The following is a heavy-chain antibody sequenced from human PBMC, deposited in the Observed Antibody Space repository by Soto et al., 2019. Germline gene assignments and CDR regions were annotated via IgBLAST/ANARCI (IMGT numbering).Heavy chain of an antibody. CDR2: ISGDGSNT. CDR1: GFTFSSYG. V-gene: IGHV3-30*18. CDR3: AKETYYADY. J-gene: IGHJ4*02. D-gene: IGHD3-3*01. Sequence: GGSLRLSCAASGFTFSSYGMHWVRQAPGKGLEWVSAISGDGSNTYYADSVKGRFTISRDNSKNTLYLQMNSLRAEDTAVYYCAKETYYADYWGQGTLVTVSS.